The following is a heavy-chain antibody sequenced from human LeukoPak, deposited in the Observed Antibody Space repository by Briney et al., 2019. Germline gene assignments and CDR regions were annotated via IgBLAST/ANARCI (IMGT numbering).Heavy chain of an antibody. V-gene: IGHV1-2*02. CDR1: GYTLTGYY. CDR3: ARARTIAAHDAFDI. J-gene: IGHJ3*02. D-gene: IGHD6-6*01. CDR2: INPNSGGT. Sequence: ASVKVSCKASGYTLTGYYMHWVRQAPGQGLEWMGWINPNSGGTNYAQKFQGRVTMTRDTSISTAYMELSRLRSDDTAVYYCARARTIAAHDAFDIWGQGTMVTVSS.